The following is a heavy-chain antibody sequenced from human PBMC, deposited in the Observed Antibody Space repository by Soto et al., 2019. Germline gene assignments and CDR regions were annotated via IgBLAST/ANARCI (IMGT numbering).Heavy chain of an antibody. CDR2: ISAYNGNT. J-gene: IGHJ4*02. Sequence: QVQLVQSGAEVKKPGASVKVSCKASGYTFTSYGISWVRQAPGQGLEGKGWISAYNGNTNYAQKLQGRVTMTTDTSASTAYVELRSLRSDDTAVYYCARAPMTTVTTFYYWGQGTLVTVSS. V-gene: IGHV1-18*04. CDR1: GYTFTSYG. D-gene: IGHD4-17*01. CDR3: ARAPMTTVTTFYY.